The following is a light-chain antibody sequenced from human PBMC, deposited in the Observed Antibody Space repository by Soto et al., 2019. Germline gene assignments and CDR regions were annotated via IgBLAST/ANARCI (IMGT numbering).Light chain of an antibody. V-gene: IGLV2-14*01. Sequence: QSVLTQPSSVTGSPGQSITISYTGTSRDVGGYNYVSWYQQHSCKAPKLMIYEVRNQPSGVSNRLSGSKSGNTAALTISGLQAEDEADYYCSSYTSSSFYVFGTGTKVTVL. CDR1: SRDVGGYNY. CDR3: SSYTSSSFYV. CDR2: EVR. J-gene: IGLJ1*01.